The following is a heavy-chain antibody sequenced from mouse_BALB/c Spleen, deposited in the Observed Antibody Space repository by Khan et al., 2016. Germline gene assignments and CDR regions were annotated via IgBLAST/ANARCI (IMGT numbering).Heavy chain of an antibody. J-gene: IGHJ2*01. CDR2: IFPGDDFT. CDR3: ARETVVSPYYFDY. V-gene: IGHV1-85*01. CDR1: GYTFTSYD. D-gene: IGHD1-1*01. Sequence: QVRLQQSGAELVQPGASVKLSCKTSGYTFTSYDINWVRQRPEQGLEWIGWIFPGDDFTRYNEKFKGKATLTTDKSSSTAYMQLSRLTSEDSAVYLYARETVVSPYYFDYWGQGTTLTVSS.